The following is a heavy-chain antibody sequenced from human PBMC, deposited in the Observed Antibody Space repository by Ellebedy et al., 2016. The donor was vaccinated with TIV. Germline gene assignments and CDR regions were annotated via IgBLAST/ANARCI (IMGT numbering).Heavy chain of an antibody. Sequence: GGSLRLSXAASGFTFSSYGMHWVRQAPGKGLEWVAVIWYDGSNKYYADSVKGRFTISRDNSKNTLYLQMNSLRAEDTAVYYCARERGIIVATRGLDYWGQGTLVTVSS. CDR2: IWYDGSNK. CDR1: GFTFSSYG. D-gene: IGHD5-12*01. CDR3: ARERGIIVATRGLDY. J-gene: IGHJ4*02. V-gene: IGHV3-33*01.